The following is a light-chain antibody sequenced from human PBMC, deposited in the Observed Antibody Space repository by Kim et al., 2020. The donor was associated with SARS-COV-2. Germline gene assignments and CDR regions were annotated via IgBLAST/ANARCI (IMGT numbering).Light chain of an antibody. Sequence: QTATLHCTGNSDICSDQGAAWLQQHQGHPPKLLSHRNNNRPSGISARLSASRSGNTASLTISELQPEDEADYYCSAWDSGLRGWLFGGGTQLTVL. J-gene: IGLJ3*02. CDR1: SDICSDQG. V-gene: IGLV10-54*01. CDR2: RNN. CDR3: SAWDSGLRGWL.